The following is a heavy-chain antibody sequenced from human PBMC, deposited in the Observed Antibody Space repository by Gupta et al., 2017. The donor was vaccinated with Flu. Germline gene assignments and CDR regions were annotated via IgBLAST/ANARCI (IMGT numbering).Heavy chain of an antibody. Sequence: QVQLQESGPGLVKPSQTLSLTCTVSGDSISSGGNYWTWIRQHPGKGLEWIGYIYNSENTFYNPSLKSRVTLSVDTSNNQFSLKLNSVTAADTAVYYCARGELWFDYWGQGTLVTVSS. CDR3: ARGELWFDY. J-gene: IGHJ4*02. CDR2: IYNSENT. CDR1: GDSISSGGNY. D-gene: IGHD3-16*01. V-gene: IGHV4-31*03.